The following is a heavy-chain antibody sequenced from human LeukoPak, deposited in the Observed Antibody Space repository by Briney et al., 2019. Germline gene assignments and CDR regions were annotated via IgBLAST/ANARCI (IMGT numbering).Heavy chain of an antibody. CDR3: ARDSSGWHYYFDY. CDR1: GFTFSSYE. D-gene: IGHD6-19*01. V-gene: IGHV3-48*03. CDR2: ISSSGSTI. Sequence: GGSLRLSRAASGFTFSSYEMNWVRQAPGKGLEWVSYISSSGSTIYYADSVKGRFTTSRDNAKNSLYLQMNSLRAEDTAVYYCARDSSGWHYYFDYWGQGTLVTVSS. J-gene: IGHJ4*02.